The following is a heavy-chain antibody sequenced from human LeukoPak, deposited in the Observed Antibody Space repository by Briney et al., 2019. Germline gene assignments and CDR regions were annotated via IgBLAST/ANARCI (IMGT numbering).Heavy chain of an antibody. CDR3: ITDPGAWAPI. V-gene: IGHV3-15*01. Sequence: GGSLRLSCVASGLTFSNAWISWVRQAPGKGLEWVGRIKSKTDGETTDYAAPVKGRFTISRDDSKNTLYLQMNRLNIGDTAVYYCITDPGAWAPIWGQGTMVTVSS. CDR1: GLTFSNAW. CDR2: IKSKTDGETT. J-gene: IGHJ3*02. D-gene: IGHD1-26*01.